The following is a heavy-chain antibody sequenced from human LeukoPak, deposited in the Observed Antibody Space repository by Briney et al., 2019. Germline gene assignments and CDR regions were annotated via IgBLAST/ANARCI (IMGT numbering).Heavy chain of an antibody. CDR1: VGSISSYY. J-gene: IGHJ4*02. D-gene: IGHD6-13*01. Sequence: PSETLSLTCTVSVGSISSYYRSCIRHPPRKGLEWIANIFYSGSPNYNPSLKSRVTISFDTSKNQFSLKLSSVTAADTAVYYCARVGHIAAAGTYDYWGQGTLVTVSS. CDR2: IFYSGSP. V-gene: IGHV4-59*08. CDR3: ARVGHIAAAGTYDY.